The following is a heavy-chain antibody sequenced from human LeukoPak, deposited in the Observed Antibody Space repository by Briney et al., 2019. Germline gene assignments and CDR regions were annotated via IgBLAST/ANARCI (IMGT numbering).Heavy chain of an antibody. V-gene: IGHV1-8*01. CDR3: AREGDGYCSSTSCQYYYYYMDV. D-gene: IGHD2-2*03. Sequence: GAPVKVSCKASGYTFTSYDINWVRQATGQGLEWMGWMNPNSGNTGYAQKFQGRVTMTRNTSISTAYMELSSLRSEDTAVYYCAREGDGYCSSTSCQYYYYYMDVWGKGTTVTVSS. CDR1: GYTFTSYD. CDR2: MNPNSGNT. J-gene: IGHJ6*03.